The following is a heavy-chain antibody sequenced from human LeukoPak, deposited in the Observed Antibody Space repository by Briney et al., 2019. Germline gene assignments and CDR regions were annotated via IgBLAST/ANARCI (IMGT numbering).Heavy chain of an antibody. J-gene: IGHJ4*02. CDR2: IYTSGST. D-gene: IGHD5-12*01. Sequence: SSQTLSLTCTVSGGSISSSSYYWSWIRQPAGKGLEWIGRIYTSGSTNYNPSLKSRVTMSVDTSKNQFSLKLSSVTAADTAVYYCARDEGGYSGYYPDYWGQGTLVTVSS. CDR1: GGSISSSSYY. V-gene: IGHV4-61*02. CDR3: ARDEGGYSGYYPDY.